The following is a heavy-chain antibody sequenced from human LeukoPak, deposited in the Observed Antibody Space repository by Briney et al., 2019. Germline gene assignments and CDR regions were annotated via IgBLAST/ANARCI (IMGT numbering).Heavy chain of an antibody. V-gene: IGHV3-23*01. CDR2: ISGSGSNT. CDR1: GFSFSNYA. Sequence: GGSLRLSCAASGFSFSNYAMSWARQAPGKGLDLVSAISGSGSNTWYADSVKGRFTISRDNSRNTLYLQMNGLRAEDTALYYCARFRVVPAVTNWFDPWGQGTLVTVSS. D-gene: IGHD2-2*01. J-gene: IGHJ5*02. CDR3: ARFRVVPAVTNWFDP.